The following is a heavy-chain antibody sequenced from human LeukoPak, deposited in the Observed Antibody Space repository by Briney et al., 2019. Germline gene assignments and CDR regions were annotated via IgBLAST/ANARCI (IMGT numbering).Heavy chain of an antibody. CDR2: INHSGST. V-gene: IGHV4-34*01. CDR3: ASSAWPDV. J-gene: IGHJ6*04. Sequence: SETLSLTSAVYGGSFSGYYWSWIRQPPGKRLEWIGEINHSGSTNYNPSLKSRVTISVDTSKNQSSLMLSSVTAADTAVYYCASSAWPDVWGKGTTVTISS. CDR1: GGSFSGYY.